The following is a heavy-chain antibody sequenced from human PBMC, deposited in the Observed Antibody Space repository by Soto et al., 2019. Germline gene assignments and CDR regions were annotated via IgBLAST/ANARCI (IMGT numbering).Heavy chain of an antibody. V-gene: IGHV1-2*02. CDR3: ARERHLNSPSDAFDL. CDR2: MNTNSGGS. CDR1: GYDFIAQN. Sequence: QVHLVQSGAEVKKPGASVKVSCMASGYDFIAQNIHWVRQAPGLGLEWMGKMNTNSGGSDYAQEFQGRVTVTSDTSISTVYMELTSLKSDDTAVYYCARERHLNSPSDAFDLWGQGTRVIVSS. J-gene: IGHJ3*01. D-gene: IGHD1-7*01.